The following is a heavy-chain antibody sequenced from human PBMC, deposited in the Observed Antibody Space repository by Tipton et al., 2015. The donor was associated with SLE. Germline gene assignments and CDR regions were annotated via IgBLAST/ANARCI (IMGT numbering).Heavy chain of an antibody. Sequence: TPSLTCTVSGGSISSSSYYWGWIRQPAGKGLEWIGYIYTSGSTNSNPSLKSRLTISVDTSKNQFSLRLSSVTAADTAVYYCARVATRGLLWFGDPTGYYGMGVWGHGTTVTVSS. CDR1: GGSISSSSYY. J-gene: IGHJ6*02. D-gene: IGHD3-10*01. CDR3: ARVATRGLLWFGDPTGYYGMGV. V-gene: IGHV4-61*09. CDR2: IYTSGST.